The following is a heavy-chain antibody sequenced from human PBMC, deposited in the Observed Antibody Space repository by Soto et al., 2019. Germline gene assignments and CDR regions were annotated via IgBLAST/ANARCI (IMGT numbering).Heavy chain of an antibody. Sequence: GGSLRLSCAASGFTFSSYAMHWVRQAPGKGLEWVAVISYDGSNRYYADSVKGRFTISRDNSKNTLYLQMDSLRAEDTAVYYWAKSWELRAYWGQGTRVTVSS. D-gene: IGHD1-26*01. V-gene: IGHV3-30-3*02. J-gene: IGHJ4*02. CDR1: GFTFSSYA. CDR3: AKSWELRAY. CDR2: ISYDGSNR.